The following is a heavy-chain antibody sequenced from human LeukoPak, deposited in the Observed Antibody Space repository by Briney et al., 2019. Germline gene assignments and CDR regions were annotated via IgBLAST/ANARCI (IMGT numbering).Heavy chain of an antibody. V-gene: IGHV3-74*01. J-gene: IGHJ5*02. CDR1: GFTFSYYW. CDR3: ARVHNIDEP. Sequence: QPGGSLRLSCAASGFTFSYYWMHWVRQDPGKGLVWVSHINSDASTTAYADSVRGRFTVSRDNAKNTLYLQMNSLRVEDTAMYYCARVHNIDEPWGQGTLVTVSS. CDR2: INSDASTT. D-gene: IGHD1-1*01.